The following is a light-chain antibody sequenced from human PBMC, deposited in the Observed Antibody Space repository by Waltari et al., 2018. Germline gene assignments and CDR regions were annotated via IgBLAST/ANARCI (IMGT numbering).Light chain of an antibody. Sequence: DIQMTQSPSSLSASVGDRVTITCRASLGINNYLSWYQQKPGKAPKRLIYSTSNLESGVPSRFSGSVSGTDYTLTISDLQPEDFSTYYCQQYDHFPLTFGGGTTVEIK. CDR2: STS. CDR1: LGINNY. J-gene: IGKJ4*01. V-gene: IGKV1-33*01. CDR3: QQYDHFPLT.